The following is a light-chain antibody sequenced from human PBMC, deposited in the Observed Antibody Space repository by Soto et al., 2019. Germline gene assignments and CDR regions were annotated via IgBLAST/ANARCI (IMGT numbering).Light chain of an antibody. V-gene: IGLV1-40*01. CDR3: SSSTSSSTLV. Sequence: QSVLTQPPSVSGAPGQRVTISCTGSSSNIGAGYDVHWYQQLPGTAPKLLIYGNSNRPSGVPDRFSGSKSGTSASLAITGLQAEDEADYYCSSSTSSSTLVFGTGTKLTVL. CDR1: SSNIGAGYD. J-gene: IGLJ1*01. CDR2: GNS.